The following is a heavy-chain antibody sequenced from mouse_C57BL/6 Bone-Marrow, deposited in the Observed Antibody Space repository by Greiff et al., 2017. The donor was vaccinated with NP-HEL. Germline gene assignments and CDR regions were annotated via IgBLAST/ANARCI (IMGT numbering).Heavy chain of an antibody. J-gene: IGHJ1*03. D-gene: IGHD1-1*01. CDR3: AREGGSSSYWYFDV. CDR2: INYDGSST. CDR1: GFTFSDYY. V-gene: IGHV5-16*01. Sequence: GKLMESEGGLVQPGSSMKLSCTASGFTFSDYYMAWVRQVPEKGLEWVANINYDGSSTYYLDSLKSRFIISRDNAKNILYLQMSSLKSEDTATYYCAREGGSSSYWYFDVWGTGTTVTVSS.